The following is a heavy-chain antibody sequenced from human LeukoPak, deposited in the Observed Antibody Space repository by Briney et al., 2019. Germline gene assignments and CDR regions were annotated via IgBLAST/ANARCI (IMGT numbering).Heavy chain of an antibody. CDR3: ARYGDLPYYYYMDV. D-gene: IGHD7-27*01. CDR2: IKQDGSEK. CDR1: GFTFSSYA. J-gene: IGHJ6*03. V-gene: IGHV3-7*01. Sequence: PGGSLRLSCAASGFTFSSYAMSWVRQAPGKGLEWVANIKQDGSEKYYVDSVKGRFTISRDNAKNSLYLQMNSLRAEDTAVYYCARYGDLPYYYYMDVWGKGTTVTVSS.